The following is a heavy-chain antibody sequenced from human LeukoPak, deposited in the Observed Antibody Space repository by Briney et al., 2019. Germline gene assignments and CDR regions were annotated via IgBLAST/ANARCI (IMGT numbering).Heavy chain of an antibody. J-gene: IGHJ4*01. D-gene: IGHD4-17*01. CDR2: INQSGST. CDR3: AKANPDLSGEYRSHFDY. CDR1: GGSFSGYY. V-gene: IGHV4-34*01. Sequence: PETLSLTCAVYGGSFSGYYWSWIRQPPGKGLEWIGEINQSGSTNYNPSLKSRVTISVDTSKNQFSLKLSSVTAADTAVYYCAKANPDLSGEYRSHFDYGGQGTLVTVSS.